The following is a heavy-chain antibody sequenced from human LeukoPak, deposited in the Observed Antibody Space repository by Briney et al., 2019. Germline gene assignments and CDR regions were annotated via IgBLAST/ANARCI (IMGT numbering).Heavy chain of an antibody. CDR1: GGSISSYY. Sequence: SETLSLTRTVSGGSISSYYWSWIRQPPGKGLEWIGYIYYSGSTSYNPSLKSRVTISVDTSKNQFSLKLSSVTAADTAVYYCARDAYSSSHLDYWGQGTLVTVSS. D-gene: IGHD6-13*01. CDR3: ARDAYSSSHLDY. CDR2: IYYSGST. V-gene: IGHV4-59*01. J-gene: IGHJ4*02.